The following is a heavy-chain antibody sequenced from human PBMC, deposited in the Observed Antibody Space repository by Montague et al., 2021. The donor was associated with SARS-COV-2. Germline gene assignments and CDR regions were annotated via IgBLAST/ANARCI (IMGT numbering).Heavy chain of an antibody. CDR1: GFTFSGNS. Sequence: SLRLSCATSGFTFSGNSMNWVRQAPGKGLEWVSTISSDTLHTFYAESVKGRFTISRDNAKNELYLQMNSLRAEGMAVYYCARGGEIDVWAPFGHWGQGTLVTVSS. CDR2: ISSDTLHT. D-gene: IGHD3-16*01. CDR3: ARGGEIDVWAPFGH. J-gene: IGHJ4*02. V-gene: IGHV3-21*01.